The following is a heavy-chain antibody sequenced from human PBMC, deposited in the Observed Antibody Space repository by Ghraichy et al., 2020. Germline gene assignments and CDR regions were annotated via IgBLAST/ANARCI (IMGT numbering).Heavy chain of an antibody. CDR3: ARERAGYTYGIYYYYYGMDV. J-gene: IGHJ6*02. Sequence: LSLTCAVSGFTFDDYGMSWVRQAPGKGLEWVSGINWNGGSTAYAGSVKGRFTISRDNAKNSLYLQMNSLRAEDTALYYCARERAGYTYGIYYYYYGMDVWGQGTTVTVSS. CDR2: INWNGGST. V-gene: IGHV3-20*04. D-gene: IGHD5-18*01. CDR1: GFTFDDYG.